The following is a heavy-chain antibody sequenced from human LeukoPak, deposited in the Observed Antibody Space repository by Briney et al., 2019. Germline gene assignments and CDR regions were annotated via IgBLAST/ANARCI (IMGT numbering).Heavy chain of an antibody. Sequence: SETLSLTCAVSGGSMSSSNWWSWVRQTPGKGLEWIGEIHHSGRTNYNPSLKSRVTISVDTSKNQFSLKLSSVTAADTAVYYCARVQYSSSWYFAFDIWGQGTMVTVSS. CDR3: ARVQYSSSWYFAFDI. CDR1: GGSMSSSNW. CDR2: IHHSGRT. D-gene: IGHD6-13*01. J-gene: IGHJ3*02. V-gene: IGHV4-4*02.